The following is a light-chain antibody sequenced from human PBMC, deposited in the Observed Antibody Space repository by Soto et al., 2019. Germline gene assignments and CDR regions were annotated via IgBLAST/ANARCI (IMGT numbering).Light chain of an antibody. CDR2: SAS. V-gene: IGKV1-39*01. Sequence: DIRLTQSPSSLSASVGDTVTITCRASQSISGYLNWYQQKPGKAPNVLLYSASKLQSGVPSRFSGSGSGTDFTLTISGLQPEDFATYHCQQTYSSPMFTFCQGTKLEMK. CDR1: QSISGY. CDR3: QQTYSSPMFT. J-gene: IGKJ2*01.